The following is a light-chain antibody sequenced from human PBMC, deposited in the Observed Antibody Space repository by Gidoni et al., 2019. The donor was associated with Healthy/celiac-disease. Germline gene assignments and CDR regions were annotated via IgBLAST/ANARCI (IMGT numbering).Light chain of an antibody. Sequence: EIVLTQSPGTLSLSPGERATLSCRASQSVSSSYLAWYQQKPGQAPMLLIYGASSRATGIPDRCSGSGSGTDFTLTISRLEPEDVAVYYCQQYGSSPALTFGGGTKVEIK. CDR3: QQYGSSPALT. CDR2: GAS. V-gene: IGKV3-20*01. CDR1: QSVSSSY. J-gene: IGKJ4*01.